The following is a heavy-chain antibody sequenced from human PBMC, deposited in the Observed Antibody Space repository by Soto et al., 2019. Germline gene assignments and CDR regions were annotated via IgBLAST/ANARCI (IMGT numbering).Heavy chain of an antibody. Sequence: QVQLQESGPGLVNPSGTLSLTCAVSSGSISSSNWWSWVLQPPGKGLEWIGEIHHSGITNYNPSLKSPVTIAVDKSKSQCSLKLRSVTAADTAVYYCARIRGYSGYDQTDYWGQGTLVTVSS. CDR1: SGSISSSNW. CDR2: IHHSGIT. CDR3: ARIRGYSGYDQTDY. J-gene: IGHJ4*02. V-gene: IGHV4-4*02. D-gene: IGHD5-12*01.